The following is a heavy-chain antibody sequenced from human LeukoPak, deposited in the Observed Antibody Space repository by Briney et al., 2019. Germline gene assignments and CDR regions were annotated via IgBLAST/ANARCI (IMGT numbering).Heavy chain of an antibody. CDR3: ARDHKWPKH. CDR1: GFTFDHYT. Sequence: GGSLRLSCAASGFTFDHYTMHWVRQPPGKGLEWVSLISWDGGSTYYADSVKGRFTISRDNAKNSLYLQMNSLRAEDTAVYYCARDHKWPKHWGQGTLVTVSS. CDR2: ISWDGGST. V-gene: IGHV3-43*01. D-gene: IGHD5-12*01. J-gene: IGHJ4*02.